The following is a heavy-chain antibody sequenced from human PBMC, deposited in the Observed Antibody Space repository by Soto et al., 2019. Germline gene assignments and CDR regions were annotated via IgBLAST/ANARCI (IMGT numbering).Heavy chain of an antibody. CDR3: ARDGHGMDV. CDR2: IFFTGIT. CDR1: GGSVTTGSYN. V-gene: IGHV4-61*01. J-gene: IGHJ6*02. Sequence: QVQLQESGPGLVRSSETLSLTCTVSGGSVTTGSYNWSWIRRPPGKGLEWIGNIFFTGITHYNPSLNNRVTMSVDTSKNQFSLTVTSVTAADTAVYYCARDGHGMDVWGQGTTVTVSS.